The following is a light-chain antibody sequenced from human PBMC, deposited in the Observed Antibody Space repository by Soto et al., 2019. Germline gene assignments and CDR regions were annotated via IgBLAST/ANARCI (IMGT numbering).Light chain of an antibody. V-gene: IGKV3-20*01. CDR1: QSVSSSY. Sequence: EIELKQSPGTLSLSPGERATLSCRASQSVSSSYLAWYQQKPGQAPSFLIYGASCRATGIPDRFSGTGSGTDFTLTISRLEPEDFAGYYCQQYDSTPHTFGQGTKLEIK. CDR2: GAS. CDR3: QQYDSTPHT. J-gene: IGKJ2*01.